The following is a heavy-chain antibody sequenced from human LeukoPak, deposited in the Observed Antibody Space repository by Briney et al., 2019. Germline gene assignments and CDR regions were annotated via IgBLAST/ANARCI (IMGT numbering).Heavy chain of an antibody. V-gene: IGHV3-23*01. CDR3: APEALPYSGSYYF. CDR1: GFTSDTYA. J-gene: IGHJ4*02. Sequence: GGSLRLSCAASGFTSDTYAMSWVRQAPGKGLEWVSTISGSGRSTYYADSVKGRFTVSRDNSKNTLYLQMNTLTVEDTAIYYCAPEALPYSGSYYFWGQGTLVTVSS. CDR2: ISGSGRST. D-gene: IGHD1-26*01.